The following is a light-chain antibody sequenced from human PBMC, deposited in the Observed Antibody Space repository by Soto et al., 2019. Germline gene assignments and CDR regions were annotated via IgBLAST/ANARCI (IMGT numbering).Light chain of an antibody. CDR2: DAS. CDR1: QSVSNY. J-gene: IGKJ4*01. CDR3: QQRSSWPLLT. Sequence: EIVLTQSPATLSLSPGERATLSCRASQSVSNYLAWFQQKPGQAPRLLIYDASNRATGIPARFSGSGSGTAFTLTISSLEPEDCAVYYCQQRSSWPLLTFGGGTKVEI. V-gene: IGKV3-11*01.